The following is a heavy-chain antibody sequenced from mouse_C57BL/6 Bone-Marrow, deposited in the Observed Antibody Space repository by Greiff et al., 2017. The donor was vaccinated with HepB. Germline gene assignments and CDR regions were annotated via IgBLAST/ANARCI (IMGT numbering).Heavy chain of an antibody. Sequence: VQLQQSGAELVKPGASVKLSCKASGYTFTSYWMHWVKQRPGQGLEWIGMIHPNSGSTNYNEKFKSKATLTVDKSSSTAYMQLSSLTSEDSAVYYCARARYYGPLAYWGQGTLVTVSA. CDR3: ARARYYGPLAY. J-gene: IGHJ3*01. V-gene: IGHV1-64*01. CDR1: GYTFTSYW. D-gene: IGHD1-1*01. CDR2: IHPNSGST.